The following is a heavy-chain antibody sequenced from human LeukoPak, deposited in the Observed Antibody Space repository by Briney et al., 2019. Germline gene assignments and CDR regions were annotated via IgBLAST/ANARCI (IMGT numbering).Heavy chain of an antibody. Sequence: PGGSLRLSCAASGFTFINAWMSWVRQAPGKGLEWVAVISYDGSNKYYADSVKGRFTISRDNSKNTLYLQMNSLRAEDTAVYYCAKDSGNLRYYFDYWGQGTLVTVSS. J-gene: IGHJ4*02. V-gene: IGHV3-30*18. D-gene: IGHD1-14*01. CDR3: AKDSGNLRYYFDY. CDR2: ISYDGSNK. CDR1: GFTFINAW.